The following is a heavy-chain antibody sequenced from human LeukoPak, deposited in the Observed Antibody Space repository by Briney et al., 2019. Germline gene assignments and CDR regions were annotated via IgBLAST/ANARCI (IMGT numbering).Heavy chain of an antibody. Sequence: GGSLSLSCAASGFTFSSSAMSWVRQVPGKGLEWVSGISASGGSTYYADSVKGRFTISRDNSKNTLYLQMNSLRAEDTAVYYCARGRLRLREYYFDYWGQGTLVTVSS. CDR2: ISASGGST. CDR1: GFTFSSSA. D-gene: IGHD5-12*01. J-gene: IGHJ4*02. V-gene: IGHV3-23*01. CDR3: ARGRLRLREYYFDY.